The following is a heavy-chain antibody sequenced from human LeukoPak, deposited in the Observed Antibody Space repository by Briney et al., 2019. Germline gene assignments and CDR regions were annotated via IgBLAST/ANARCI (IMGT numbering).Heavy chain of an antibody. Sequence: SDTLSLTCTVTDDSISSRSNYWGWVRQSPGGGLEWIGALYYSGTTYDNPSLKSRVTISVDTSKNQFYLKMTSVTAAETAVYYCAKHRPYDFWSGFQGYLDSWGQGILVTVSS. D-gene: IGHD3-3*01. V-gene: IGHV4-39*01. CDR2: LYYSGTT. J-gene: IGHJ4*02. CDR1: DDSISSRSNY. CDR3: AKHRPYDFWSGFQGYLDS.